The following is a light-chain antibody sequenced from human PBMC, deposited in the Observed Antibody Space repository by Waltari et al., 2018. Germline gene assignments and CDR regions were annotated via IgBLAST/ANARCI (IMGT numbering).Light chain of an antibody. Sequence: DIQMTQSPSSLSASVGDRVTITCRASQSISSYLNWYQRRPGKAPNLLIYAASSLQSGVPARFSGSGSGTDFTLTISSLQPEDFATYYCQQNYSPPTFG. V-gene: IGKV1-39*01. CDR1: QSISSY. CDR3: QQNYSPPT. J-gene: IGKJ5*01. CDR2: AAS.